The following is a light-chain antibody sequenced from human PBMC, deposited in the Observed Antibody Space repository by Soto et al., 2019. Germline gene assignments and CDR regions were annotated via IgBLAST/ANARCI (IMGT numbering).Light chain of an antibody. V-gene: IGLV2-14*03. CDR1: SSDVGGSIY. CDR2: DVS. CDR3: GSYTSFDTVV. J-gene: IGLJ2*01. Sequence: QSVLTQSASVSGSPGQSINISCTGTSSDVGGSIYVSWYQQHPGKAPKLMIYDVSYRASGVSNRFSGSKSGNSASLTISGLQPEDEADYYCGSYTSFDTVVFGGGTKLTVL.